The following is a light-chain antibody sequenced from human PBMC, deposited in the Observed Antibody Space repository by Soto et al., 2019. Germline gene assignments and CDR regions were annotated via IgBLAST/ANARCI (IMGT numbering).Light chain of an antibody. Sequence: EIVLTQSPATLSLSPGERATLSCRASQSVRSYLAWYQQKPGQAPRLLIYDTSNRATGIPARFIGSGSGTDFTLTISSLEPEDFAVYYCQQRISWPRAFGGGTRVDIK. CDR1: QSVRSY. V-gene: IGKV3-11*01. J-gene: IGKJ4*02. CDR2: DTS. CDR3: QQRISWPRA.